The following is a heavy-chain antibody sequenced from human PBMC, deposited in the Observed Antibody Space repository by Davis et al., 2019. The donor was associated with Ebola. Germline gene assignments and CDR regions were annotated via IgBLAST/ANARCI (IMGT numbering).Heavy chain of an antibody. D-gene: IGHD2-2*01. V-gene: IGHV1-69*13. CDR3: ARARPRGHSSTRYALYGMAYYYGMDV. CDR2: IIPIFGTA. CDR1: GGTFSSYA. J-gene: IGHJ6*02. Sequence: SVKVSCKASGGTFSSYAISWVRQAPGQGLEWLGGIIPIFGTANYAKKFQGRVTITADESTSTAYMELSSLRSEDTAVYYCARARPRGHSSTRYALYGMAYYYGMDVWGQGTTVTVSS.